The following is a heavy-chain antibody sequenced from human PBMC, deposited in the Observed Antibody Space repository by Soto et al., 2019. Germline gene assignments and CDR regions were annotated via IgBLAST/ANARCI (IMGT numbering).Heavy chain of an antibody. J-gene: IGHJ4*02. V-gene: IGHV4-31*03. Sequence: TLALTCTVSDAYMRNEDYYWSWVRQKPGKDLEWIGHMHHSGRTHYNPSLKSRVAVSVDTSKSQFSLYLNSVTAADTAVYYCARWVEVSLDYFDSWGQG. CDR2: MHHSGRT. CDR1: DAYMRNEDYY. CDR3: ARWVEVSLDYFDS.